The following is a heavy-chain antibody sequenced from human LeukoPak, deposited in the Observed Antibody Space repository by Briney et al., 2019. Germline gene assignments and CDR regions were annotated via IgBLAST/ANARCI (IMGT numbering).Heavy chain of an antibody. Sequence: SVKVSCKASGGTFSSYAISLVRQAPGQGLEWMGGIIPSFGTANYAQKFQGRVTITADESTSTAYMELSSLRSEDTAVCYCASSGYSSSWYYFDYWGQGTLVTVSS. V-gene: IGHV1-69*13. CDR3: ASSGYSSSWYYFDY. CDR1: GGTFSSYA. J-gene: IGHJ4*02. CDR2: IIPSFGTA. D-gene: IGHD6-13*01.